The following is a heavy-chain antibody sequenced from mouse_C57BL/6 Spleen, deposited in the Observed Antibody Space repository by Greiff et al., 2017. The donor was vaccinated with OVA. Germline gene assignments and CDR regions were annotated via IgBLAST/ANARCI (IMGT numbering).Heavy chain of an antibody. CDR2: IDPEDGET. CDR1: GFNIKDYY. D-gene: IGHD2-2*01. Sequence: VHVKQSGAELVKPGASVKLSCTASGFNIKDYYMHWVKQRTEQGLEWIGRIDPEDGETKYAPKFQGKATITADTSSNTAYLQLSSLTSEDTAVYYCASGNGYQGYAMDYWGQGTSVTVSS. CDR3: ASGNGYQGYAMDY. J-gene: IGHJ4*01. V-gene: IGHV14-2*01.